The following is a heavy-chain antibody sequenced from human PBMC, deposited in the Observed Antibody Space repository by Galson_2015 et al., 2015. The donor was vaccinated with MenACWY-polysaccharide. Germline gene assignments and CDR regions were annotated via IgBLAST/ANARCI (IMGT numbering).Heavy chain of an antibody. CDR3: ARHEDWGFGF. V-gene: IGHV3-7*01. D-gene: IGHD3/OR15-3a*01. CDR1: EFRFSAYW. Sequence: SLRLSCAASEFRFSAYWMTWVRQAPGKGLERVANINPDGSDTYYVDRLRGRISISRDNAKSSLFLQINSLRAEDTAVYYCARHEDWGFGFWGQGTLVTVSS. CDR2: INPDGSDT. J-gene: IGHJ4*02.